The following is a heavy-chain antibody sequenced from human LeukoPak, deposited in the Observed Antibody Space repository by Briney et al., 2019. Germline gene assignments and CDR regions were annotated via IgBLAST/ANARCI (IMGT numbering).Heavy chain of an antibody. CDR1: GFTFSEYA. Sequence: GGSLRLSCAVSGFTFSEYAMSWVRQAPGKGLEWVSAISGSGSSTCYADSVKGRFTISRDNSKNTLYLQMNSLRAEDTAVYYCATGHYDMLTGYYNAPFDYWGQGTLVTVSS. D-gene: IGHD3-9*01. CDR2: ISGSGSST. V-gene: IGHV3-23*01. CDR3: ATGHYDMLTGYYNAPFDY. J-gene: IGHJ4*02.